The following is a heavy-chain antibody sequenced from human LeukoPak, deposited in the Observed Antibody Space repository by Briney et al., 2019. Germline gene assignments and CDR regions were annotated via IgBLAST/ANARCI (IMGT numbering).Heavy chain of an antibody. CDR2: ISSSGSTI. CDR1: GFTFNNYA. J-gene: IGHJ2*01. Sequence: GGSLRLSCAASGFTFNNYAMNWVRQAPGKGLEWVSYISSSGSTIYYADSVKGRFTISRDNAKNSLYLQMNSLRAEDTAVYYCARVGSPVNWYYDILTGYLEFGPVYFDLWGHGTLVTVSS. V-gene: IGHV3-48*04. D-gene: IGHD3-9*01. CDR3: ARVGSPVNWYYDILTGYLEFGPVYFDL.